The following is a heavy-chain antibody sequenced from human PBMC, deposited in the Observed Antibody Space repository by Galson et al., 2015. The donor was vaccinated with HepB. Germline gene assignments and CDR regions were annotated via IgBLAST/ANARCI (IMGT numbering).Heavy chain of an antibody. J-gene: IGHJ4*02. CDR1: GGSLGGHY. D-gene: IGHD1-26*01. CDR2: VNHGGTT. V-gene: IGHV4-34*01. CDR3: ARSRSGMYRLIYFDS. Sequence: TLSLTCVVSGGSLGGHYWSWIRQSPGKGLQWLGEVNHGGTTKYNPSLQSRITVSIDTPKNLLSLTLKSVTAADTALYYCARSRSGMYRLIYFDSWGQGTLVTVSS.